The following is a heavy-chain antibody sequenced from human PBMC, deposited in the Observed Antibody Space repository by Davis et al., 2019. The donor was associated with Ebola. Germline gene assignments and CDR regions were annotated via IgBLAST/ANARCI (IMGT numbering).Heavy chain of an antibody. CDR1: GFTFSSYA. CDR3: AKGTGMTTVTEGAFDI. D-gene: IGHD4-17*01. Sequence: GESLKISCAASGFTFSSYAMSWVRQAPGKGLEWVSAISGSGGSTYYADSVKGRFTISRDNSKNTLYLQMNSLRAEDTAVYYCAKGTGMTTVTEGAFDIWGQGTMVTVSS. J-gene: IGHJ3*02. V-gene: IGHV3-23*01. CDR2: ISGSGGST.